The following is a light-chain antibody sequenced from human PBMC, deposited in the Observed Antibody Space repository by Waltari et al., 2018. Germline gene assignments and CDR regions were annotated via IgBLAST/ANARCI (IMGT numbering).Light chain of an antibody. CDR2: AAS. CDR1: QGISTW. V-gene: IGKV1-12*01. J-gene: IGKJ1*01. CDR3: QQGSIFPRT. Sequence: DIQMTQSPSSVSASVGDRVTITCRASQGISTWLAWYQQKPGKDPQLLIYAASTLQSGVPSRFSGSGSGTDFTLTISNLQPEDFATYYCQQGSIFPRTFGQGTKVEIQ.